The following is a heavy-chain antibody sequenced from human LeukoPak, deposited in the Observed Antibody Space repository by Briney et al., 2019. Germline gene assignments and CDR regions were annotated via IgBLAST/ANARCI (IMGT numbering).Heavy chain of an antibody. CDR2: ISSSGGST. Sequence: PGGSLRLSCAASGFTFSSYAMSWVRQAPGKGLEWVSAISSSGGSTYYADSVKGRFTISRDNSKNTLYLQMNSLRAEDTAVYYCAKDPNYGGNSPHSFDYWGQGTLVTVSS. CDR3: AKDPNYGGNSPHSFDY. D-gene: IGHD4-23*01. J-gene: IGHJ4*02. CDR1: GFTFSSYA. V-gene: IGHV3-23*01.